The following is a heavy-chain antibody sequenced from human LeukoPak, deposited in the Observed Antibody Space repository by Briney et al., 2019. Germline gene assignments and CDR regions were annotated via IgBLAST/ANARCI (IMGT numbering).Heavy chain of an antibody. J-gene: IGHJ4*02. CDR1: GYRFTDYY. CDR3: ARGLTTSWVTIDRF. CDR2: INPNSGAT. V-gene: IGHV1-2*02. Sequence: GASVKVSCKASGYRFTDYYIHWVRQAPGQGLEWVGWINPNSGATNYAQNFQGSVTMTRDTSISTAYLEVSGLTSDDTAMFYCARGLTTSWVTIDRFWGQGTLVAVSS. D-gene: IGHD4-11*01.